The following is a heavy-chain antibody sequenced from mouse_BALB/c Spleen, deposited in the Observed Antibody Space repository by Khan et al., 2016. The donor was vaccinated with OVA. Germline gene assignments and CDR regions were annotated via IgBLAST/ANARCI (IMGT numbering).Heavy chain of an antibody. V-gene: IGHV5-9-3*01. J-gene: IGHJ2*01. D-gene: IGHD1-1*01. CDR2: ISSGGSYT. CDR3: ARSAGYYGSNYFAY. CDR1: GFTFSSYA. Sequence: EVELVESGGGLVKPGGSLKLSCAASGFTFSSYALSWVRQTPEKRLEWVATISSGGSYTYYPGSVKGRFTISRDNARNTLYLHMSSLRSEKPAMTSCARSAGYYGSNYFAYWGQGSTLTVSS.